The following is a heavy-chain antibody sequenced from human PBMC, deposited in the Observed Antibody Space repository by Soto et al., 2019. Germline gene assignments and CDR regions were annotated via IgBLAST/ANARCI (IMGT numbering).Heavy chain of an antibody. CDR2: INHSGST. Sequence: SETLSLTCAVYGGSFSGYYWSWIRQPPGKGLEWIGEINHSGSTNYNPSLKSRVTISVDTSKNQFSPKLSSVTAADTAVYYCARGHDSSGYYYADYYYYGMDVWGQGTTVTVSS. CDR3: ARGHDSSGYYYADYYYYGMDV. V-gene: IGHV4-34*01. J-gene: IGHJ6*02. CDR1: GGSFSGYY. D-gene: IGHD3-22*01.